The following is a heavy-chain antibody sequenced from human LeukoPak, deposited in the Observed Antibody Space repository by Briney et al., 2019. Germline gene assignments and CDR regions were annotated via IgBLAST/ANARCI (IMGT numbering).Heavy chain of an antibody. CDR2: IKQDGSEK. Sequence: GGSLRLSCAASGFTFSSYWMSWVRQAPGKGLEWVANIKQDGSEKYYVDSVKGRFTISRYNPGNTLYLQMNSLRVEDTGVYYCARVIGGSSGYYHFDFWGQGVLVTVSS. CDR1: GFTFSSYW. J-gene: IGHJ4*02. CDR3: ARVIGGSSGYYHFDF. V-gene: IGHV3-7*01. D-gene: IGHD3-22*01.